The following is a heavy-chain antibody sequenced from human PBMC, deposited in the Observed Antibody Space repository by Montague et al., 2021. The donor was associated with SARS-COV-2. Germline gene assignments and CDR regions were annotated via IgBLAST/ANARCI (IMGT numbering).Heavy chain of an antibody. Sequence: SETLSLTCAVSGGSLSTPHYWSWVRQPPGKGLEWFGEVHHSGNANYNASFNGRATISVDKSKNQFSLTLTSVTAADTAVYYCACDRITRGWLDPCGQETLDTVSS. CDR3: ACDRITRGWLDP. CDR1: GGSLSTPHY. J-gene: IGHJ5*02. V-gene: IGHV4-4*02. CDR2: VHHSGNA. D-gene: IGHD1-14*01.